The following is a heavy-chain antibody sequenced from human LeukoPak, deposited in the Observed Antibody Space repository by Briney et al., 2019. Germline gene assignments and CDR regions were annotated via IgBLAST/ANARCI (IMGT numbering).Heavy chain of an antibody. J-gene: IGHJ5*02. CDR2: SSYTGST. CDR1: GGSVSSGSYY. V-gene: IGHV4-61*01. CDR3: ARFIPSSGIDP. Sequence: SETLSLTCTVTGGSVSSGSYYWSWIRQPPGKGLEWITYSSYTGSTNYNPSLKSRVTISVDTSKNQFSLRLRSVTAADTAVYYYARFIPSSGIDPWGQGTLVTVSS. D-gene: IGHD3-10*02.